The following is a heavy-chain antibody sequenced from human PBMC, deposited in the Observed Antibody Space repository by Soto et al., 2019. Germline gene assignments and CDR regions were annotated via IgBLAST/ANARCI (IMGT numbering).Heavy chain of an antibody. V-gene: IGHV3-53*01. Sequence: PGVSLRLSFAVSGFTVSYNYMNWVRQAPGKGLEWVSVIYRGGDTFYADSVKGRFTISRDNSKNTLYLQMNSLRAEDTAVYYCARGREGAGSYYIGYAFARWGNGKMVTVYS. D-gene: IGHD3-10*01. CDR1: GFTVSYNY. CDR3: ARGREGAGSYYIGYAFAR. CDR2: IYRGGDT. J-gene: IGHJ6*04.